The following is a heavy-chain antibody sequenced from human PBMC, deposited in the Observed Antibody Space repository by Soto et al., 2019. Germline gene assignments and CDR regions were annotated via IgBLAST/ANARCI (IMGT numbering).Heavy chain of an antibody. Sequence: QVQLVQSGAEVKTPGSSVKVSCKASGGTFSSYTISWVRQAPGQGLEWMGRIIPILGIANYAQKFQGRVTITADKSTSTAYIELSSLRSADTAVYYCARDGGEATLDYMEFLGKGTTVTVSS. CDR3: ARDGGEATLDYMEF. CDR2: IIPILGIA. CDR1: GGTFSSYT. V-gene: IGHV1-69*08. D-gene: IGHD3-10*01. J-gene: IGHJ6*03.